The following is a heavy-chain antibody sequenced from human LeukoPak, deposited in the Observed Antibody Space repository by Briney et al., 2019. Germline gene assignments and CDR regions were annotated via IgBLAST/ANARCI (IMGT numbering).Heavy chain of an antibody. CDR3: ARGRGYNAFDI. CDR1: GGSISSYY. CDR2: IYYSGST. J-gene: IGHJ3*02. Sequence: PSETLSLTCAVYGGSISSYYWSWIRQPPGKGLEWIGYIYYSGSTNYNPSLKSRVTISVDTSKNQFSLKLSSVTAADTAVYYCARGRGYNAFDIWGQGTMVTVSS. V-gene: IGHV4-59*12. D-gene: IGHD5-18*01.